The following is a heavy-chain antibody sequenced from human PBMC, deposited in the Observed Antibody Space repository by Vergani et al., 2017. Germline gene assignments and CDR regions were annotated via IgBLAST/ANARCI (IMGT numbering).Heavy chain of an antibody. CDR1: GGSISSSSYY. Sequence: QVQLQESGPGLVKPSETLSLTCTASGGSISSSSYYWGWIRQPPGKGLEWIGSIYYSGSTYYNPSLKSRVTISVDTSKNQFSLKLSSVTAADTAVYYCARVAAGFYYYGMDVWGQGTTVTVSS. CDR2: IYYSGST. J-gene: IGHJ6*02. D-gene: IGHD6-13*01. V-gene: IGHV4-39*07. CDR3: ARVAAGFYYYGMDV.